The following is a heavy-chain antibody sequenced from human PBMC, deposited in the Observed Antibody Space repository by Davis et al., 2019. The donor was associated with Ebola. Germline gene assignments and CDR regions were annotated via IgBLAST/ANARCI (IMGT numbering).Heavy chain of an antibody. CDR1: GGSISSYY. D-gene: IGHD2-2*02. CDR3: ARGEVRYCSSTSCYNYGMDV. J-gene: IGHJ6*02. CDR2: INHSGST. V-gene: IGHV4-34*01. Sequence: SETLSLTCTVSGGSISSYYWSWIRQPPGKGLEWIGEINHSGSTNYNPSLKSRVTISVDTSKNQFSLKLSSVTAADTAVYYCARGEVRYCSSTSCYNYGMDVWGQGTTVTVSS.